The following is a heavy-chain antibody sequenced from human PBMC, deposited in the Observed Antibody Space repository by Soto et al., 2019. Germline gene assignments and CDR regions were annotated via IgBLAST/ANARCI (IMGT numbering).Heavy chain of an antibody. CDR1: GGTFSSYA. CDR3: ARVDTVNTRTYYGMDV. CDR2: IIPIFGTA. Sequence: QVQLVQSGAEVKKPGSSVKVSCKASGGTFSSYAISWVRQAPGQGLEWMGGIIPIFGTANYAQKFQGRVTITADESTSTAYRELSSLRSEDTAVYYCARVDTVNTRTYYGMDVWGQGTTVTVSS. J-gene: IGHJ6*02. D-gene: IGHD4-17*01. V-gene: IGHV1-69*01.